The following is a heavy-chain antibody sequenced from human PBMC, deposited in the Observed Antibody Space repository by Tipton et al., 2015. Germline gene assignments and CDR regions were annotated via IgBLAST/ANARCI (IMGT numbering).Heavy chain of an antibody. D-gene: IGHD5-18*01. V-gene: IGHV4-59*01. Sequence: TLSLTCTVSGGPISRYYWSWIRQPPGKGLERIAYIYYSGSTNYNPSLKSRVTISVDTSKNQFSLKLSSVTAADTAVYYCARGDKRDSYGKGGWFDPGGQGNLVTVSS. J-gene: IGHJ5*02. CDR1: GGPISRYY. CDR3: ARGDKRDSYGKGGWFDP. CDR2: IYYSGST.